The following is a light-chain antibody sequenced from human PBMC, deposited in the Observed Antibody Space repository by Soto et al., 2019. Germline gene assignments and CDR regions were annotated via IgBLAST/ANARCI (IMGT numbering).Light chain of an antibody. J-gene: IGLJ2*01. CDR2: DNY. Sequence: QSVLTQPPSVSAAPGQKVTISCSGSNSNIGNNYVAWYRQVPGTVLKLLIHDNYKRASGIPARFSASQSGTSATLGITGLQTGDEADYYCGTWDTSLSAGVFGGGTKVTVL. CDR3: GTWDTSLSAGV. CDR1: NSNIGNNY. V-gene: IGLV1-51*01.